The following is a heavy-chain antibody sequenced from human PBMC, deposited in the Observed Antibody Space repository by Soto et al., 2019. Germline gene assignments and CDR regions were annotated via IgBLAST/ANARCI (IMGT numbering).Heavy chain of an antibody. CDR1: GFTFDDYA. CDR3: VNGVGYEISDYVLMPFDS. J-gene: IGHJ4*02. V-gene: IGHV3-9*01. Sequence: EVQLVESGGGLVQPGRSLRLSCAASGFTFDDYAMNWVRQAPGKGLEWVSGISWNSGTICYADSVKGRFTISRDTAKNSLYLQMNRLRAEDTALYYCVNGVGYEISDYVLMPFDSWSQGTLVIVSS. CDR2: ISWNSGTI. D-gene: IGHD3-22*01.